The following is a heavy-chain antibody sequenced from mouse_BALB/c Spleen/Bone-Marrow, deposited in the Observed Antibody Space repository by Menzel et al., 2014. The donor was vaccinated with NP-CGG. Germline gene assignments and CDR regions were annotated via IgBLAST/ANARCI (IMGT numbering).Heavy chain of an antibody. J-gene: IGHJ2*01. V-gene: IGHV1S22*01. CDR3: TSWDY. CDR1: GYTFTSYW. CDR2: IYPGSGST. Sequence: LQQSGSELVRPGASVKLSCKASGYTFTSYWMHWVKQRHGQGLEWIGNIYPGSGSTNYDEKFKSKGTLTVDTSSSTAYMHLSSLISEDSAVYYCTSWDYWGQGTTLTVSS.